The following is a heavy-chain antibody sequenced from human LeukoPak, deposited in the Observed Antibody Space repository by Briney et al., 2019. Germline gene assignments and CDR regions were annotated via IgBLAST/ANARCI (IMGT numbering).Heavy chain of an antibody. J-gene: IGHJ4*02. CDR1: GFSFSDYD. D-gene: IGHD1-1*01. CDR3: ARVAKERVGGVYYFDY. CDR2: SGTAGDT. V-gene: IGHV3-13*01. Sequence: PGWALRLSCAASGFSFSDYDMHGVRQATGKGLEWVSASGTAGDTYYTGSVKGRFTISRENAKNSLYLQMNSLRAGDTAVYYCARVAKERVGGVYYFDYWGQGTLVTVSS.